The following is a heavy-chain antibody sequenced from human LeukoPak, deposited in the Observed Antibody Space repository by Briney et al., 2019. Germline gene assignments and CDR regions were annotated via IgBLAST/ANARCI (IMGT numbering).Heavy chain of an antibody. Sequence: ASVKVSCKASGYTFTSYDINWVRQATGQGLEWMGWMNPNSGNTGYAQKFQGRVTMTRNTSISTAYMELSSLRSEDTAVYYCASAYYDFWSGYYYCYMDVWGKGTTVTVSS. CDR3: ASAYYDFWSGYYYCYMDV. CDR2: MNPNSGNT. CDR1: GYTFTSYD. D-gene: IGHD3-3*01. J-gene: IGHJ6*03. V-gene: IGHV1-8*01.